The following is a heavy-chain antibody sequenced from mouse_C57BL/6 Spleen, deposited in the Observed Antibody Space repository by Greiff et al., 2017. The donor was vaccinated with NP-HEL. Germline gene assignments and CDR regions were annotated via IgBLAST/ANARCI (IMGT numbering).Heavy chain of an antibody. V-gene: IGHV6-3*01. Sequence: EVKLMESGGGLVQPGGSMKLSCVASGFTFSNYWMNWVRQSPEKGLEWVAQIRLKSDNYATHYAESVKGRFTISRDDSKSSVYLQMNNLRAEDTGIYYCTGATVVTRGAMDYWGQGTSVTVSS. CDR2: IRLKSDNYAT. D-gene: IGHD1-1*01. CDR3: TGATVVTRGAMDY. CDR1: GFTFSNYW. J-gene: IGHJ4*01.